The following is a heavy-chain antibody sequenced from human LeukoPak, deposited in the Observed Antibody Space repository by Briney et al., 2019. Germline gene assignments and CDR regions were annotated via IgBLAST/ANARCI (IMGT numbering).Heavy chain of an antibody. CDR1: GFTLSSYA. CDR3: AKDLGYDFWSGPNDAFDI. Sequence: GGSLRLSCAASGFTLSSYAMSWVRQAPGKGLEWVSAISGSGGSTYYADSVKGRFTISRDNSKNTLYLRMNSLRAEDTAVYYCAKDLGYDFWSGPNDAFDIWGQGTMVTVSS. D-gene: IGHD3-3*01. J-gene: IGHJ3*02. V-gene: IGHV3-23*01. CDR2: ISGSGGST.